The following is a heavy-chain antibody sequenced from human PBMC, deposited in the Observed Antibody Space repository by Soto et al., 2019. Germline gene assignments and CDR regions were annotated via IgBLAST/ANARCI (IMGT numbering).Heavy chain of an antibody. CDR1: GFTVSSNY. CDR2: TYSGGST. Sequence: EVQLVESGGGLVQPGGSLRLSCAASGFTVSSNYMSWVRRAPGKGLEWVSVTYSGGSTYYADSVKGRFTISRHNSKYTLYLQMNSLRAQDTAVYYCASLTVNQANYYYYYYMDVWGKGTTVTLSS. J-gene: IGHJ6*03. D-gene: IGHD4-17*01. CDR3: ASLTVNQANYYYYYYMDV. V-gene: IGHV3-53*04.